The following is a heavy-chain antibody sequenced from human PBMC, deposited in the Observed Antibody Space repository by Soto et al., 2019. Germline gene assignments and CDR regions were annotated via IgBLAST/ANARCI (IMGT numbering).Heavy chain of an antibody. Sequence: GGSLRLSCAASGFTFSSYAMSWVRQAPGKGLEWVSAISGGGGSTYYADSVKGRFTISRDNSKNTLYLQMNSLRAEDTAVYYCAKDTSGYYDAFDIWGQGTMVTVSS. V-gene: IGHV3-23*01. CDR2: ISGGGGST. D-gene: IGHD3-3*01. J-gene: IGHJ3*02. CDR3: AKDTSGYYDAFDI. CDR1: GFTFSSYA.